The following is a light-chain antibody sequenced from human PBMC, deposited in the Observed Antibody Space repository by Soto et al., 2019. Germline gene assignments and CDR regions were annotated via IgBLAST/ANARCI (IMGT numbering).Light chain of an antibody. CDR1: SNDVGAYDY. CDR3: SSYRGSSTLT. CDR2: EVT. Sequence: QSALTQPASVSGSPGQSITISCTGTSNDVGAYDYVSWYQQHPGKAPKLIIYEVTYRPSGVSNRFSGSQSGNTASLTISGLQADDEAYYYCSSYRGSSTLTFGGGTKLTVL. V-gene: IGLV2-14*01. J-gene: IGLJ2*01.